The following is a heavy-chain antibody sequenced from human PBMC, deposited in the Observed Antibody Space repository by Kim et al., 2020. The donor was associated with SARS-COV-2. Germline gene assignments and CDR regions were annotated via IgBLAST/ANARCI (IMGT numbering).Heavy chain of an antibody. CDR1: GVSINNFY. CDR2: IFDNGRT. V-gene: IGHV4-59*01. J-gene: IGHJ4*02. CDR3: ARGQEMLDF. Sequence: SETLSLTCSVSGVSINNFYWSWIRQPPGKGLEWIGYIFDNGRTNYNPSLKTRVTISTDTSKTQFSLKVTSVSAADTAVYYCARGQEMLDFWGQGTVVTVS.